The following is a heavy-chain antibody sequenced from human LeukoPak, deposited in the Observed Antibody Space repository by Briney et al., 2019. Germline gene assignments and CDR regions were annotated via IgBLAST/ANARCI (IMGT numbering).Heavy chain of an antibody. V-gene: IGHV3-30*02. CDR2: IRFDGSDK. J-gene: IGHJ4*02. CDR1: GFTSSSYA. D-gene: IGHD6-13*01. Sequence: GGSLRLSCAASGFTSSSYAMNWVRQAPGKGLEWLTFIRFDGSDKFYADSVKGRFTVSRDNSKNTLYLQMNSLRAEDTAVYYCARGLAAAGTLFWVGYYFDYWGQGTLVTVSS. CDR3: ARGLAAAGTLFWVGYYFDY.